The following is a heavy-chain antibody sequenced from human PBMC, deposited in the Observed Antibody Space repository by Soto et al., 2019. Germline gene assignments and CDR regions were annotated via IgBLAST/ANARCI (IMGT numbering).Heavy chain of an antibody. Sequence: QLQLQESGPGLVKPSETLSLTCTVSGGSISSSSYYWGWIRQPPGKGLEWIGSIYYSGSTYYNPSLKSRVTISVDTSKNQFSLKLSSVTAADTAVYYCARLVVVVAANPFFDYWGQGTLVTVSS. D-gene: IGHD2-15*01. CDR2: IYYSGST. V-gene: IGHV4-39*01. CDR1: GGSISSSSYY. J-gene: IGHJ4*02. CDR3: ARLVVVVAANPFFDY.